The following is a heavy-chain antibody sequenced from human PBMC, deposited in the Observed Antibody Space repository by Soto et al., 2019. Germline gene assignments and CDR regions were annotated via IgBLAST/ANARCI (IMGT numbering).Heavy chain of an antibody. V-gene: IGHV1-46*01. Sequence: QVQLVQSGAEVKKPGASVKVSCKASGYTFTSYYMHWVRQAPGQGLEWMGIINPSGGSTSYAQKFQGRVTMTRDTSTSTVYMELSSLRSEDTAVYYCARAYYDFWSGQTTNWFDPWGQGTLVTVSS. CDR1: GYTFTSYY. CDR2: INPSGGST. D-gene: IGHD3-3*01. CDR3: ARAYYDFWSGQTTNWFDP. J-gene: IGHJ5*02.